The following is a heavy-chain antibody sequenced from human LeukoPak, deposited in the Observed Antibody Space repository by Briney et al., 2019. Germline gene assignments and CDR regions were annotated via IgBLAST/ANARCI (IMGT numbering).Heavy chain of an antibody. CDR2: IYYSGST. J-gene: IGHJ3*02. V-gene: IGHV4-61*01. CDR1: GGSIFSSNSY. D-gene: IGHD2-15*01. Sequence: SETLSLTCTVSGGSIFSSNSYWGWIRQPPGKGLEWIRYIYYSGSTNYNPSLKSRVTISVDTSKNQFSLKLSSVTAADTAVYYCARDRGLYCSGGSCYDAFDIWGQGTMVTVSS. CDR3: ARDRGLYCSGGSCYDAFDI.